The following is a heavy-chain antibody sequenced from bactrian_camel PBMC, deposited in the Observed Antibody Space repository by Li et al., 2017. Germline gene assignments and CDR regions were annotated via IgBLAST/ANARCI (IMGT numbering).Heavy chain of an antibody. Sequence: HVQLVESGGGSVQAGGSLRLSCAASGITFSLACMAWWRQAPGKEREAVAAVDMDGSTSYADSVKGRFTISKDNAKNTLYLQMTSLNSEDTAIYHCAVDAISCSRAATTGLGYEYWGQGTQVTVS. J-gene: IGHJ4*01. CDR2: VDMDGST. CDR1: GITFSLAC. D-gene: IGHD5*01. CDR3: AVDAISCSRAATTGLGYEY. V-gene: IGHV3S53*01.